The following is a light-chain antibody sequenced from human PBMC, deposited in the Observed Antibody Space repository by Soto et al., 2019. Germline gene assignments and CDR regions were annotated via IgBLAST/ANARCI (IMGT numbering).Light chain of an antibody. J-gene: IGLJ7*01. CDR1: SSDVGGYNY. CDR3: RSYTSSSIPV. CDR2: DVS. V-gene: IGLV2-14*01. Sequence: QSALTQPASVSGSPGQSITISCTGTSSDVGGYNYVSWYQQHPGKAPKLMIYDVSNRPSGVSNRFSGSKSGNTASLTISGLQAEDEAEYYCRSYTSSSIPVFGGGTQLTVL.